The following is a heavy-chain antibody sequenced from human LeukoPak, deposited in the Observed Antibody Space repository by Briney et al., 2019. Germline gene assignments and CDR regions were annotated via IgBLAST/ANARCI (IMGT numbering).Heavy chain of an antibody. D-gene: IGHD1-26*01. J-gene: IGHJ3*02. CDR3: ARDRRWELLRASAFDI. Sequence: ASVKVSCKASGGTFSSYAISWERQAPGQGLEWMGGIIPIFGTTNYAQKFQGRVTITADESTSTAYMELSSLRSEDTAVYYCARDRRWELLRASAFDIWGQGTMVTVSS. CDR1: GGTFSSYA. CDR2: IIPIFGTT. V-gene: IGHV1-69*13.